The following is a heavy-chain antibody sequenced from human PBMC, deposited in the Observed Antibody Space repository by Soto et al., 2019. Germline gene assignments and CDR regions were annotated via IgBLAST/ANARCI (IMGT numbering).Heavy chain of an antibody. V-gene: IGHV1-2*04. CDR1: GYTFTGYY. CDR2: INPNSGGT. CDR3: ARDRSSGDFDY. Sequence: ASVKVSCKASGYTFTGYYMHWVRQAPGQGLEWMGWINPNSGGTNYAQKFQGWVTMTRDTSISTTYMELSRLRSDDTAVYYCARDRSSGDFDYWGQGTLVTVSS. D-gene: IGHD3-22*01. J-gene: IGHJ4*02.